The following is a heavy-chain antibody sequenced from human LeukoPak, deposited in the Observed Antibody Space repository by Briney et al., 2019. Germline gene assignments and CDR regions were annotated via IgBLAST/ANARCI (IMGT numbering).Heavy chain of an antibody. V-gene: IGHV4-30-4*08. Sequence: SQTLSLTCTVSGGSISSGDYYWSWIRQPPGKGLEWIGYIYYSGSTYYNPSLKSRVTISVDTSKNQFSLKLSSVTAADTAVYYCARVVRDDPAPEKYYYYMDVWGKGTTVTVSS. CDR2: IYYSGST. J-gene: IGHJ6*03. D-gene: IGHD2-2*01. CDR3: ARVVRDDPAPEKYYYYMDV. CDR1: GGSISSGDYY.